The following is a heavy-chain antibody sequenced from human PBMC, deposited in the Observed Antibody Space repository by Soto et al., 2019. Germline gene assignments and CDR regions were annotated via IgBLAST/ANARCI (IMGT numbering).Heavy chain of an antibody. CDR2: ISYDGSNK. J-gene: IGHJ6*02. Sequence: QVQLVESGGGVVQPGRSLRLSCAASGFTFSSYGMHWVRQAPGKGLEWVAVISYDGSNKYYADSVKGRFTISRDNSKNTLYLQMNSLRAEDTAVYYCAKDGRNYYYYYGMGVWGQGTTVTVSS. V-gene: IGHV3-30*18. CDR3: AKDGRNYYYYYGMGV. CDR1: GFTFSSYG.